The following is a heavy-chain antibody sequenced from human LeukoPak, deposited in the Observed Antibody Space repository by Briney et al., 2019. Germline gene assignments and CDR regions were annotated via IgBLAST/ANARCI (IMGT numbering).Heavy chain of an antibody. V-gene: IGHV4-39*07. CDR3: ARENYCNGGSCYAEAFEI. CDR2: IHYSGGT. Sequence: TSQTLSLTRTVSGASISSNNYDWGWIRQPPEKGLEWIADIHYSGGTYYNPSLKNRVTISVDTSENQFSLKLSSVTAADTAVYFCARENYCNGGSCYAEAFEIWGQGTLVTVSS. J-gene: IGHJ3*02. D-gene: IGHD2-15*01. CDR1: GASISSNNYD.